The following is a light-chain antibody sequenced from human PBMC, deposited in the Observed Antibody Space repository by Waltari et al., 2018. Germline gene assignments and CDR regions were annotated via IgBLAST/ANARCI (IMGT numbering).Light chain of an antibody. J-gene: IGLJ2*01. Sequence: SYELTQPPSVSVSPGQTASITCSGDKLGDKYACWYQQKPGQSPVLVIYQDSKRPSGIPERCYGSNSGNTATRAISGTQARDEADYYCQAWDSSTVVFGGGTKLTVL. V-gene: IGLV3-1*01. CDR2: QDS. CDR3: QAWDSSTVV. CDR1: KLGDKY.